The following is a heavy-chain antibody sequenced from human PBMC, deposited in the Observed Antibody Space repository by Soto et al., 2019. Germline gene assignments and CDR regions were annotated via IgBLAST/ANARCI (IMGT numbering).Heavy chain of an antibody. CDR2: ISDSSSTI. CDR1: GFTFNSHT. Sequence: EVQLVESGGGLVQPGGSLRNSCAASGFTFNSHTMNWVRQAPGKGLEWLSYISDSSSTIYYADSVKGRFTISRDNAKNSLYLQMNSLRAEDTAVYYCTRELGYWGQGTLVTVSA. CDR3: TRELGY. J-gene: IGHJ4*02. V-gene: IGHV3-48*04.